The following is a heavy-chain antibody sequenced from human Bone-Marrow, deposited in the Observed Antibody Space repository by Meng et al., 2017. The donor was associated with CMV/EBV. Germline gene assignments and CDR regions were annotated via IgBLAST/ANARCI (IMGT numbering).Heavy chain of an antibody. CDR1: GFSFSTYS. V-gene: IGHV3-21*01. Sequence: GGSLRLSCVASGFSFSTYSMNWVRQAPGKGLEWVSSISPSSSYIYYADSVKGRFTISRDNAKNSLYLQMNSLRPEDTAVYYCASRRDGYNYWGQGTLVTVSS. J-gene: IGHJ4*02. CDR2: ISPSSSYI. CDR3: ASRRDGYNY. D-gene: IGHD5-24*01.